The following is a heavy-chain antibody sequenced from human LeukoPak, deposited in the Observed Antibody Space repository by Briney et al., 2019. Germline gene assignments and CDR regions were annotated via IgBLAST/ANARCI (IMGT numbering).Heavy chain of an antibody. CDR1: GYTFIDYY. V-gene: IGHV1-2*02. J-gene: IGHJ5*02. CDR2: INPKTGGP. D-gene: IGHD2-8*01. Sequence: GSVKVACKASGYTFIDYYIHWVRQAPGQGLEWMGWINPKTGGPQYAQKFQGRLTMTRDTSINTVYMELNRLTSDDAAVSYCARNQMAHSWFGPWGRGTLITVYS. CDR3: ARNQMAHSWFGP.